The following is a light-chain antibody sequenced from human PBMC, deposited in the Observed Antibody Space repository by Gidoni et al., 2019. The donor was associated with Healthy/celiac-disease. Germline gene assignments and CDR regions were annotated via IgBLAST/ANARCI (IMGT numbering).Light chain of an antibody. Sequence: PGEGATLSCTSSQSITNNLAWYQQKPGQPPRLLIFDASTRATGVPARFSASGSGTDFTLTISSLDLEDFAIYYCQQRSNWPRGTFGGGTKLENK. J-gene: IGKJ4*01. V-gene: IGKV3-11*01. CDR3: QQRSNWPRGT. CDR2: DAS. CDR1: QSITNN.